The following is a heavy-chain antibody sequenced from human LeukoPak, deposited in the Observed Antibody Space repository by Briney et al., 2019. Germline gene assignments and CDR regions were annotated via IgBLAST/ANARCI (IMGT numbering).Heavy chain of an antibody. Sequence: EASLRLSCAASGFTFSSYAMSWVREAPGKGLEWVSAISGSGGSTYYADSVKGRFTISRDNSKNTLYLQMNSLRAEDTAVYYCAKDAPTTVTTLPYYYYYGMDVWGQGTTVTVSS. J-gene: IGHJ6*02. CDR1: GFTFSSYA. D-gene: IGHD4-11*01. V-gene: IGHV3-23*01. CDR3: AKDAPTTVTTLPYYYYYGMDV. CDR2: ISGSGGST.